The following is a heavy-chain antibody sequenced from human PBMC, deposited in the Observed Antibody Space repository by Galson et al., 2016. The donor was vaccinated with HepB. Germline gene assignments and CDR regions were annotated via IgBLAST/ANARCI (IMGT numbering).Heavy chain of an antibody. V-gene: IGHV3-11*01. CDR3: ARSAPSWYGDASGSGAMDV. D-gene: IGHD3-10*01. CDR2: IDSSGTTI. J-gene: IGHJ6*02. Sequence: SLRLSCAASGFIFSDYYMTWIRQAPGKGLEWVSYIDSSGTTIDYTSSMKGRSTVSRDNAKNSLYLQMNSLRAEDTAVYYCARSAPSWYGDASGSGAMDVWGQGTTVTVSS. CDR1: GFIFSDYY.